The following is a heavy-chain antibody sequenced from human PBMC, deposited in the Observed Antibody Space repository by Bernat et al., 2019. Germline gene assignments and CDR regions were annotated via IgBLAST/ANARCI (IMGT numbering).Heavy chain of an antibody. CDR3: GELDPNYFDY. V-gene: IGHV3-23*01. CDR2: ISGSGGST. D-gene: IGHD3-3*02. J-gene: IGHJ4*02. CDR1: GFTFSSYA. Sequence: EVQLLESGGGLVQPGGSLRLSCAASGFTFSSYAMSWVRQAPGKGLEWGSTISGSGGSTYYADSVKGRFTISRDNSKNTLYLQMNSLRAEDTAVYYCGELDPNYFDYWGQGTLVTVSS.